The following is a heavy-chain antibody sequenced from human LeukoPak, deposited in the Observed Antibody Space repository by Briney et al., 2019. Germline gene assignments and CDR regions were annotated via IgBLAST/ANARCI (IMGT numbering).Heavy chain of an antibody. V-gene: IGHV3-53*01. J-gene: IGHJ3*02. CDR3: ARGTFYGGNSPFAFDI. Sequence: GGSLRLSCAASGFTVSSNYMSWVRQAPGKGLEWVSVFYSGGNRYYADSVKGRLTISRDNSKNTLYFQMNSLRAEDTAVYYCARGTFYGGNSPFAFDIWGQGTMVTVSS. CDR1: GFTVSSNY. D-gene: IGHD4-23*01. CDR2: FYSGGNR.